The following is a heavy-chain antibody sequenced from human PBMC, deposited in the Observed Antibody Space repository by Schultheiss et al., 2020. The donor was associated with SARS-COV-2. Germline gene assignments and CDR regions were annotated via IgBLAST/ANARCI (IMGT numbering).Heavy chain of an antibody. V-gene: IGHV4-61*08. Sequence: SETLSLTCTVSGGSISSGDYYWSWIRQPPGKGLEWIGYIYYSGSTNYNPSLKSRVTISVDTSKNQFSLKLSSVTAADTAVYYCARDRPYYDILTGYPHWYFDLWGRGTLVTVSS. CDR2: IYYSGST. D-gene: IGHD3-9*01. J-gene: IGHJ2*01. CDR1: GGSISSGDYY. CDR3: ARDRPYYDILTGYPHWYFDL.